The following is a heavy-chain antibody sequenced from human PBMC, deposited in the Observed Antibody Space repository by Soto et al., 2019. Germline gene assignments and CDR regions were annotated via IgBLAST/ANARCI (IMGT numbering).Heavy chain of an antibody. J-gene: IGHJ4*02. CDR1: GFTVSSNY. D-gene: IGHD3-22*01. CDR3: ARDHHYYDSSGFDY. Sequence: HPGGSLRLSCAASGFTVSSNYMSWVRQAPGKGLEWVSVIYSGGSTYYADSVKGRFTISRDNSKNTLYLQMNSLRAEDTAVYYCARDHHYYDSSGFDYWGQGTLVTVSS. V-gene: IGHV3-53*01. CDR2: IYSGGST.